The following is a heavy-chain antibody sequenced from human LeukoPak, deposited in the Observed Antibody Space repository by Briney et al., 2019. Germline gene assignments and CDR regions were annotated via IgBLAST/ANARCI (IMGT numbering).Heavy chain of an antibody. CDR2: MNPNSGNT. V-gene: IGHV1-8*01. CDR1: GYTFTSYD. J-gene: IGHJ6*03. Sequence: ASVRVSCKASGYTFTSYDINWVRQATGQGLEWMGWMNPNSGNTGYAQKFQGRVTMTRNTSISTAYMELSSLRSEDTAVYYCARWGRRDWYDFWSGCYPAYYYYYMDVWGKGTTVTVSS. CDR3: ARWGRRDWYDFWSGCYPAYYYYYMDV. D-gene: IGHD3-3*01.